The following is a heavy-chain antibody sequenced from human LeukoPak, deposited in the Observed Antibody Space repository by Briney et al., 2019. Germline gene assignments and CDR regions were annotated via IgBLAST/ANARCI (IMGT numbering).Heavy chain of an antibody. Sequence: GGSLRLSCAASGFTFSSYAMSWVRQAPGKGLEWVSAISGSGGSTYYADSVKGRFTISRDNSKNTLYLQMNSLRAEDTAVYYCAHTVVPAANGHPKNSDYWGQGTLVTVSS. J-gene: IGHJ4*02. V-gene: IGHV3-23*01. CDR3: AHTVVPAANGHPKNSDY. D-gene: IGHD2-2*01. CDR1: GFTFSSYA. CDR2: ISGSGGST.